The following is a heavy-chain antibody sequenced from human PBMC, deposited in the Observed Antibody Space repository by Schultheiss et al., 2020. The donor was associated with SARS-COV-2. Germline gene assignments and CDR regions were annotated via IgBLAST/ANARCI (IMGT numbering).Heavy chain of an antibody. D-gene: IGHD3-22*01. CDR2: ISYDGSNK. J-gene: IGHJ3*02. CDR1: GFTFSTYA. CDR3: ARRNHYERKESDI. Sequence: GGSLRLSCAASGFTFSTYAMHWVRQPPGKGLEWVALISYDGSNKDHADSVKGRFTISRDNSKNTLYLQMNSLRPEDAAVYYCARRNHYERKESDIWGQVTVVTVSS. V-gene: IGHV3-30*01.